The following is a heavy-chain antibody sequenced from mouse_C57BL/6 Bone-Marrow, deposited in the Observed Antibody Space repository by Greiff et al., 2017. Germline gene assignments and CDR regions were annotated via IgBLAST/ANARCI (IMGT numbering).Heavy chain of an antibody. CDR3: VREGLITTVVADWYFDV. D-gene: IGHD1-1*01. Sequence: EVQGVESGGGLVQPKGSLKLSCAASGFTFNTYAMHWVRQAPGKGLEWVARIRSKSSNYATYYADSVKDRFTISRDDSQSMLYLQMNNLKTEDTAMYYCVREGLITTVVADWYFDVWDTGTTVTVSS. J-gene: IGHJ1*03. V-gene: IGHV10-3*01. CDR2: IRSKSSNYAT. CDR1: GFTFNTYA.